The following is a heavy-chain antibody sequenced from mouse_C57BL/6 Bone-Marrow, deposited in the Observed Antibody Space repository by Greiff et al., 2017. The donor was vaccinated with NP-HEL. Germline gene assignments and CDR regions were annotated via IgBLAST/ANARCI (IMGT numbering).Heavy chain of an antibody. J-gene: IGHJ2*01. CDR3: AREKYDYDY. Sequence: PGQGLEWIGWIYPRDGSTKYNEKFKGKATLTVDTSSSTAYMELHSLTSEDSAVYFCAREKYDYDYWGQGTTLTVSS. D-gene: IGHD2-4*01. CDR2: IYPRDGST. V-gene: IGHV1-85*01.